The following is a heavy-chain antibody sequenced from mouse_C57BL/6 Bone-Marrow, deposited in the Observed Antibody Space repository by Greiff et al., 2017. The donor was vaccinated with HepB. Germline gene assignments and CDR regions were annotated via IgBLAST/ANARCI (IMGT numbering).Heavy chain of an antibody. CDR3: ARNRRQLRLRGAMDY. D-gene: IGHD3-2*02. CDR2: IWTGGGT. J-gene: IGHJ4*01. V-gene: IGHV2-9-1*01. CDR1: GFSLTSYA. Sequence: QVQLQQSGPGLVAPSQRLSITCTVSGFSLTSYAISWVRQPPGKGLEWLGVIWTGGGTNYNSALKSRLSISKDNSKSQVFLKMNSLQTDDTARYYCARNRRQLRLRGAMDYWGQGTSVTVSS.